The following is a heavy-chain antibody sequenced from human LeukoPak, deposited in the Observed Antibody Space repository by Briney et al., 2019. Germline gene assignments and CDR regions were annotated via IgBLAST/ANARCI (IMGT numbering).Heavy chain of an antibody. CDR1: GFTFSDYY. J-gene: IGHJ4*02. Sequence: GGSLRLSCAASGFTFSDYYMSWIRQAPGKGLEWVSYISSSGSTIYYADSVKGRFTIFRDNAKNSLYLQMNSLRAEDTAVYYCARGCGLHLSPASSYYDSRCRYFDDWGQGTLVTVSS. V-gene: IGHV3-11*01. CDR3: ARGCGLHLSPASSYYDSRCRYFDD. D-gene: IGHD3-22*01. CDR2: ISSSGSTI.